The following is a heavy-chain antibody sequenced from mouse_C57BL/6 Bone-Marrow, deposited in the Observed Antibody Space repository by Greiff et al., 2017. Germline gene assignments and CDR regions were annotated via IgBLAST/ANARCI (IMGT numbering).Heavy chain of an antibody. J-gene: IGHJ2*01. D-gene: IGHD4-1*02. Sequence: VQLQQSGPELVKPGASVKISCKASGYAFSSSWMNWVKQRPGKGLEWIGRIYPGDGDTNYNGKFKGKATLTADKSSSTAYMQLSSLTSADSAVYFCARSPTGPYFDYWGQGTTLTVSS. CDR2: IYPGDGDT. CDR3: ARSPTGPYFDY. CDR1: GYAFSSSW. V-gene: IGHV1-82*01.